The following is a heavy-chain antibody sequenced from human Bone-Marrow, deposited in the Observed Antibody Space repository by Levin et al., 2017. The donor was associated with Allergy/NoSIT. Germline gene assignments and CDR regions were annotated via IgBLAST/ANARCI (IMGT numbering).Heavy chain of an antibody. CDR2: ISYDGGKK. CDR1: FFPFLLFS. CDR3: ARDDDYGDYVLDY. Sequence: PGGSLRLSCAASFFPFLLFSLPFFLPSPFKGLEWVSVISYDGGKKYYADSVKGRFTTSRDNPKNTLYLQMNSLRAEDTAVYYCARDDDYGDYVLDYWGQGALVTVSS. J-gene: IGHJ4*02. V-gene: IGHV3-30-3*01. D-gene: IGHD4-17*01.